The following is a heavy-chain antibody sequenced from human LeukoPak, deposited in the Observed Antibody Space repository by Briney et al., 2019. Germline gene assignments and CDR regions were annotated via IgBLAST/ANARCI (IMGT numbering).Heavy chain of an antibody. CDR3: ARDSFGDYVDY. V-gene: IGHV3-48*01. CDR1: GFTFSTYS. CDR2: ISGTSSAI. J-gene: IGHJ4*02. D-gene: IGHD3-10*01. Sequence: GGSLRLSCAASGFTFSTYSMNWVRQAPGKGLEWVSHISGTSSAIYYADSVRGRFIISRDNAKDSLYLHMNSLRAEDTAVYYCARDSFGDYVDYWGQGILVTVSS.